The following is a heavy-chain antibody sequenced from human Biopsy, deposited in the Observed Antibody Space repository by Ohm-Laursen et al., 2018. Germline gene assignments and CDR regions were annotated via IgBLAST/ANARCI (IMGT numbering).Heavy chain of an antibody. V-gene: IGHV1-18*01. J-gene: IGHJ4*02. CDR2: INPYNDDT. CDR3: ARNTGWYGDLYYFDY. Sequence: GASVKVSCKASGYTFISYGISWVRQAPGQGLEWMGWINPYNDDTHYAQKVQGRVTMTRDTSKSTVYMELSSLRSADTAVYFCARNTGWYGDLYYFDYWGQGTLVTGSS. D-gene: IGHD6-19*01. CDR1: GYTFISYG.